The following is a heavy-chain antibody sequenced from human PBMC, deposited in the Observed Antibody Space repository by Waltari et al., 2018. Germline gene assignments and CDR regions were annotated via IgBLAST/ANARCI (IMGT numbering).Heavy chain of an antibody. CDR2: IRSDGNNV. J-gene: IGHJ6*03. D-gene: IGHD6-13*01. Sequence: QVQLVESGGGAVQPGGSLRVSCAASGFIFNSYDMHWVRQAPGKGLEWVAFIRSDGNNVYYEDSVRGRFTISRDNSKNTVHLQMNSLRPEDTAAYYCARVADVVAAPGTENYYYYMDVWGKGTTVTISS. CDR1: GFIFNSYD. CDR3: ARVADVVAAPGTENYYYYMDV. V-gene: IGHV3-30*02.